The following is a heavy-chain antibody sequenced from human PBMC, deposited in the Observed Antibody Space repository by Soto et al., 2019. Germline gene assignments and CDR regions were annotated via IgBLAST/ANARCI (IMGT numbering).Heavy chain of an antibody. D-gene: IGHD6-19*01. CDR1: GFTFNDYY. CDR2: ISTSGSAI. J-gene: IGHJ5*02. V-gene: IGHV3-11*01. Sequence: GGSLRLSCAASGFTFNDYYMSWIRQAPGKGLEWVSYISTSGSAIYYADSVKGRFAISRDNAKDSLYLQMNNLRADDTAVYYCAREAAVGEWFDPWGQGTLVTVSS. CDR3: AREAAVGEWFDP.